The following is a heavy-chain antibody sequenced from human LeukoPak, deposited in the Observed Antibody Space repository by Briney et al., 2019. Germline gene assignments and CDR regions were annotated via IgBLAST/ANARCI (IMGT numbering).Heavy chain of an antibody. CDR1: GFTFDDYA. D-gene: IGHD5-24*01. CDR3: AKWMALD. CDR2: ISGNGGTT. Sequence: GRSLRLSCAASGFTFDDYAMHWVRQAPGKGLEWVSGISGNGGTTYYADSVKGRFTISRDNSKNTLYLQMNSLRAEDTAVYYCAKWMALDWGQGTLVTVSS. V-gene: IGHV3-23*01. J-gene: IGHJ4*02.